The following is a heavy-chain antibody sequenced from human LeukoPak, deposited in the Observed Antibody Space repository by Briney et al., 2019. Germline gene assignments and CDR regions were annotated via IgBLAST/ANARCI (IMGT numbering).Heavy chain of an antibody. Sequence: GGSLRLSCAASGFIFKDYWMIWVRQAPGKGLEWVANIKQDGSEKYYVDSVKGRFTISRDNSKNTLYLQMNSLRAEDTAVYYCAKDLLSYYYDSSGFGPWGQGTLVTVSS. CDR2: IKQDGSEK. CDR1: GFIFKDYW. D-gene: IGHD3-22*01. V-gene: IGHV3-7*03. CDR3: AKDLLSYYYDSSGFGP. J-gene: IGHJ5*02.